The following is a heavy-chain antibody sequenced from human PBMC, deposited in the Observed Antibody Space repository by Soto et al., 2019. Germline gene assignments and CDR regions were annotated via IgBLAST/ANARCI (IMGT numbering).Heavy chain of an antibody. Sequence: EVQLVESGGGLVQPGGSLRLSCAASGFTFSSNWMHWVRQDAGKGLLWVSSIKTDGTVTQYADSVKGRFTVSRDNAKNSLYLQMNSLRAEDTAVYYCAKGLSWGQCGYWGQGALVTVSS. J-gene: IGHJ4*02. V-gene: IGHV3-74*03. D-gene: IGHD3-16*01. CDR2: IKTDGTVT. CDR3: AKGLSWGQCGY. CDR1: GFTFSSNW.